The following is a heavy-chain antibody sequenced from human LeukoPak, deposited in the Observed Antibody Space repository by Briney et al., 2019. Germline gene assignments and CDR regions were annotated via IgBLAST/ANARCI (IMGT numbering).Heavy chain of an antibody. V-gene: IGHV3-23*01. CDR3: AKAGITMIVVVSKYFQH. CDR1: GFTFSSYA. J-gene: IGHJ1*01. D-gene: IGHD3-22*01. Sequence: GGSLRLSCAASGFTFSSYAMGWVRQAPGKGLEWVSAISGSGGSTYYADSVKGRFTISRDNSKNTLYLQMNSLRAEDTAVYYCAKAGITMIVVVSKYFQHWGQGTLVTVSS. CDR2: ISGSGGST.